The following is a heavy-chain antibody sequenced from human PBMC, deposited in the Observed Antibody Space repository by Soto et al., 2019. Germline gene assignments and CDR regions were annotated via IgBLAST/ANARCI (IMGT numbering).Heavy chain of an antibody. CDR3: AHNPSYSTNWYIRDAWFDP. Sequence: QITLNESRPALVKPPQTLTLSCTFSGFSLTTSGVGVHWLRQPPGKPLEWLAVIYGDDDKRYNPSLETRLSITKDTSKNQVVLTMTNIDPTDTATYSGAHNPSYSTNWYIRDAWFDPWGQGTLVTVSS. V-gene: IGHV2-5*02. J-gene: IGHJ5*02. CDR1: GFSLTTSGVG. CDR2: IYGDDDK. D-gene: IGHD6-13*01.